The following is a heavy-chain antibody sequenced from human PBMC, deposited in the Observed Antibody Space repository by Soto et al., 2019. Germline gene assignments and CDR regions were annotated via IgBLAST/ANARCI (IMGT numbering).Heavy chain of an antibody. J-gene: IGHJ5*02. CDR1: GGSISSYY. Sequence: SETLSLTCTVSGGSISSYYWSWIRQHPGKGLEWIGYMYGSGSTYYNPSLKSRVTISVDTSKNQFSLELSSVTAADTAVYYCARRAVVTAIGDCFDPWGQGTLVTVSS. D-gene: IGHD2-21*02. CDR2: MYGSGST. CDR3: ARRAVVTAIGDCFDP. V-gene: IGHV4-59*06.